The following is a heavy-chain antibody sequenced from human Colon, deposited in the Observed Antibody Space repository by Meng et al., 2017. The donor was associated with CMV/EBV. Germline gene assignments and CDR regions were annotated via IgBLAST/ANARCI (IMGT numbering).Heavy chain of an antibody. CDR1: GFTFSSYG. V-gene: IGHV3-30*02. CDR3: AKSNPYGMDV. J-gene: IGHJ6*02. Sequence: GESLKISCAASGFTFSSYGMHWVRQAPGEGLEWVAFIRYDGSNKYYADSVKGRFTISRDNSKNTLYLQMNSLRAEDTAVYYCAKSNPYGMDVWGQGTTVTVSS. CDR2: IRYDGSNK.